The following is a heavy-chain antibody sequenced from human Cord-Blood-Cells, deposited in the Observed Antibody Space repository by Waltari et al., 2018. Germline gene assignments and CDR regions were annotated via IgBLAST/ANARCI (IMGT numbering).Heavy chain of an antibody. CDR3: ASAGEITMVRGVIDLKNDY. CDR1: GGSFSGYY. D-gene: IGHD3-10*01. J-gene: IGHJ4*02. V-gene: IGHV4-34*01. CDR2: INQRGST. Sequence: QVQLQQWGAGLLKPSETLSLTCAVYGGSFSGYYRSWIRQPPGQGLEWIGEINQRGSTNCNPSLKSRVTISVDTSKNQFSLKLSSVTAADTAVYYCASAGEITMVRGVIDLKNDYWGQGTLVTVSS.